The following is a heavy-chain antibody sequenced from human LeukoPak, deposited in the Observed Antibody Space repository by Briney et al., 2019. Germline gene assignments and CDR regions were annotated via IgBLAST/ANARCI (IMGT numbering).Heavy chain of an antibody. CDR2: IIPIFGTA. V-gene: IGHV1-69*06. CDR1: GGTFSSYA. CDR3: ARSSLTETLDS. J-gene: IGHJ4*02. Sequence: ASVKVSCKASGGTFSSYAISWVRQAPGQGLEWMGGIIPIFGTANYAQKFQGRVTITADKSTSTAYMELSSLRSDDTAIYYCARSSLTETLDSWGQGTLVSVSS.